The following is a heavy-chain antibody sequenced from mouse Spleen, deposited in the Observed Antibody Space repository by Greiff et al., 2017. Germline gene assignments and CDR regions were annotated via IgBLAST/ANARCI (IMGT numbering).Heavy chain of an antibody. CDR1: GFNIKNTY. J-gene: IGHJ1*03. D-gene: IGHD1-2*01. Sequence: EVQLQQSVAELVRPGASVKLSCTASGFNIKNTYMNWVKQRPEQGLEWIGRIVPANGSTNYAPKFQGKATITADTSSNTAYLQLSSLTSEDTAVYYGARTTAREGYFDVWGTGTTVTVSA. CDR2: IVPANGST. CDR3: ARTTAREGYFDV. V-gene: IGHV14-3*01.